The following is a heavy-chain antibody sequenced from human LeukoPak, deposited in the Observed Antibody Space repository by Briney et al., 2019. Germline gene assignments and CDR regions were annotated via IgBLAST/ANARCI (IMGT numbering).Heavy chain of an antibody. D-gene: IGHD6-19*01. CDR3: ARSTGSSGWRYFDY. CDR1: GASIISGSYY. CDR2: IYPSGST. Sequence: PSETLSLTCTVSGASIISGSYYWSWIRQPAGRGLEWIGRIYPSGSTNYNPSLKSRVTISVDTSTNQFSLKLNSVTAADTAVYYCARSTGSSGWRYFDYWGQGTLVTVSS. V-gene: IGHV4-61*02. J-gene: IGHJ4*02.